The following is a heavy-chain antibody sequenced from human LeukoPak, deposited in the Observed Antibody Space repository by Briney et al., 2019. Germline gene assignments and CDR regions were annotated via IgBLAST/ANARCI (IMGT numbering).Heavy chain of an antibody. CDR3: AKRMSRGAVAALFDY. Sequence: GGSLRLSCAASGFTFSSYAMSWVRQAPGKGLEWVSAISGSGGSTYYSDSVKGRFTISRDNSKNTLYLQMNSLRAEDTAVYYCAKRMSRGAVAALFDYWGQGTLVTVSS. V-gene: IGHV3-23*01. D-gene: IGHD6-19*01. CDR1: GFTFSSYA. J-gene: IGHJ4*02. CDR2: ISGSGGST.